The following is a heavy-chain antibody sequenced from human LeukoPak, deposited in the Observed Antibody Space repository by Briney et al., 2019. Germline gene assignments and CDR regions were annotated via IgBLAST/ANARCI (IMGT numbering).Heavy chain of an antibody. Sequence: GGSLRLSCAASGFIFSSYALSWVRQAPGKGLEWVSSISVSGDKTYYADSVKGRLTISRDNSKNTLFLQMNSLKAEDAAVYYCAKNHVNADMVFFDWGQGTLVTVSS. V-gene: IGHV3-23*01. CDR1: GFIFSSYA. J-gene: IGHJ4*02. CDR2: ISVSGDKT. CDR3: AKNHVNADMVFFD. D-gene: IGHD5-18*01.